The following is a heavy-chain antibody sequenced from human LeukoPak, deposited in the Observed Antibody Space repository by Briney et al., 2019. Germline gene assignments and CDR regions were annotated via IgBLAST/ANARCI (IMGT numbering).Heavy chain of an antibody. CDR1: GFTLSSYA. Sequence: GGSLRLSCAASGFTLSSYALSWVRQAPGKGLEWVSAISGTGGSTYYAGSVKGRFTISRDNSKNTLALQMNSLRAGDTAVYYCAKDMWSRRGYSYGGFDYWGPGTLVTVSS. V-gene: IGHV3-23*01. CDR2: ISGTGGST. J-gene: IGHJ4*02. D-gene: IGHD5-18*01. CDR3: AKDMWSRRGYSYGGFDY.